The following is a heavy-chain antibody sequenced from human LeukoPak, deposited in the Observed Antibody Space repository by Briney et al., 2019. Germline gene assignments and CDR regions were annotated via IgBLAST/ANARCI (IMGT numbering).Heavy chain of an antibody. J-gene: IGHJ4*02. CDR2: INSDGSST. V-gene: IGHV3-74*01. D-gene: IGHD3-10*01. CDR3: AKDLGGSGDY. CDR1: GFTFSSYW. Sequence: GGSLRLSCAASGFTFSSYWMHWIRQALGKGLVWVSRINSDGSSTNYADSVKGRFTIARGNAKNTLYLQMNSLRAEDTAVYYCAKDLGGSGDYWRQGTMVTVSS.